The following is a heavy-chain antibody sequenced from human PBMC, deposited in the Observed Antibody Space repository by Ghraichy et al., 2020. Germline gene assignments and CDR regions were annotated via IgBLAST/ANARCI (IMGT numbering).Heavy chain of an antibody. CDR2: ISGSGGST. J-gene: IGHJ4*02. CDR3: AKSRSYYDILTGSFDY. D-gene: IGHD3-9*01. V-gene: IGHV3-23*01. Sequence: GGSLRLSCAASGFTFSSYAMSWVRQAPGKGLEWVSAISGSGGSTYYADSVKGRFTISRDNSKNTLYLQMNSLRAEDTAVYYCAKSRSYYDILTGSFDYWGQGTLVTVSS. CDR1: GFTFSSYA.